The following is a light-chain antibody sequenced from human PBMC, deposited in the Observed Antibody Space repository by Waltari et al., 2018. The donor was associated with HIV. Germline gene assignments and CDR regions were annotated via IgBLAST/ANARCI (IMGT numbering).Light chain of an antibody. CDR2: EVS. J-gene: IGLJ3*02. CDR3: AAWDDSLSGWV. V-gene: IGLV2-23*02. CDR1: SSDVGSYNL. Sequence: QSALTQPASVSGSPGQSITISCTGTSSDVGSYNLVSWYQQHPGKAPKLMIYEVSNRPSGGFNRFSGSKSGNTASLTISGLRSEDEADYYCAAWDDSLSGWVFGGGTKLTVL.